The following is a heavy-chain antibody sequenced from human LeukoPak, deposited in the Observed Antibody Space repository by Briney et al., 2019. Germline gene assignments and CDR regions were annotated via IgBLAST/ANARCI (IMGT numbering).Heavy chain of an antibody. D-gene: IGHD6-13*01. J-gene: IGHJ4*02. V-gene: IGHV4-34*01. CDR1: GGSFSGYY. Sequence: SETLSLTCAVYGGSFSGYYWSWIRQPPGKGLEWIGEINHSGSTNYNPSLKSRATISVDTSKNQFSLKLSSVTAADTAVYYCARARSGNFDYWGQGTLVTVSS. CDR2: INHSGST. CDR3: ARARSGNFDY.